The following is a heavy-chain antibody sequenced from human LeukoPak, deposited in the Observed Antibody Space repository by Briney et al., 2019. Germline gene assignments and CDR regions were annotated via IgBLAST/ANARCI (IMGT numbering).Heavy chain of an antibody. CDR1: GGSFSGYY. J-gene: IGHJ4*02. CDR2: INHSGST. D-gene: IGHD3-22*01. Sequence: PSETLSLTCAVYGGSFSGYYWSWIRQPPGKGLEWIGEINHSGSTNYNPSLKSRVTISVDTSKNQFSLKLSSVTAADTAVYYCARLYDYYDTSGRYFDYWGQGTLVTVSS. V-gene: IGHV4-34*01. CDR3: ARLYDYYDTSGRYFDY.